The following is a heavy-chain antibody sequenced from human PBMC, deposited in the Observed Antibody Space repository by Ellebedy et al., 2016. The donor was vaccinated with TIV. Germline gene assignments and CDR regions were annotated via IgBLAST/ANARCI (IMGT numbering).Heavy chain of an antibody. CDR3: SRGTAD. Sequence: GESLKISCAVSGFTFSDHYMDWVRQAPGKGLEWVARIRNKPNNCTTEYVASVKGRFTISGDDSENSLFLQMNSLKTEDTAVYYCSRGTADWGQGTLVTVSS. D-gene: IGHD2-21*02. V-gene: IGHV3-72*01. CDR2: IRNKPNNCTT. J-gene: IGHJ4*02. CDR1: GFTFSDHY.